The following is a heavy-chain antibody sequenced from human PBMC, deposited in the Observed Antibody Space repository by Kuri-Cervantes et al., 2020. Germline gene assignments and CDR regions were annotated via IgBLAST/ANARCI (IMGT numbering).Heavy chain of an antibody. D-gene: IGHD3-3*01. V-gene: IGHV1-8*01. CDR3: ARGPDFWSGYYSTYYGMDV. CDR1: GYTFTSHD. J-gene: IGHJ6*02. Sequence: ASVKVSCKASGYTFTSHDINWVRQATGQGLEWMGWMNPNSGNTGYAQKFQGRVTMTRNTSISTAYMELSSLRSEDTAVYYCARGPDFWSGYYSTYYGMDVWGQGTTVTVSS. CDR2: MNPNSGNT.